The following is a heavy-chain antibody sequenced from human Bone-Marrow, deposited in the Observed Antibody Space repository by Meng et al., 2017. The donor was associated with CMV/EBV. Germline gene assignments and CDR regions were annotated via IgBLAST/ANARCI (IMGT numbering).Heavy chain of an antibody. CDR2: IYYSGST. J-gene: IGHJ4*02. CDR3: ARDMPSLGGWGY. Sequence: SETLSLTCTVSGGSISSYYWSWIRQLPGKGLEWIGYIYYSGSTNYNPSLKSRVTISVDTSQNQFSLKLSSVTAADTAVYYCARDMPSLGGWGYWGQGTLVTVSS. D-gene: IGHD3-10*01. CDR1: GGSISSYY. V-gene: IGHV4-59*01.